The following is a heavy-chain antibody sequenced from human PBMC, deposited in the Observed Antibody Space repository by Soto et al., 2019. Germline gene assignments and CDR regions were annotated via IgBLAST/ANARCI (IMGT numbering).Heavy chain of an antibody. J-gene: IGHJ4*02. D-gene: IGHD3-3*01. CDR3: ARGHDFWSAFYTPYFEY. Sequence: SETLSLTCTVSGDSMSTYFWSWSRQPPGKGLEWRGYVYYNGNTTYNPSLKGRATISVDTSKLQFSLDLTSVTAADTAVYYCARGHDFWSAFYTPYFEYWGQKILVTVSS. CDR2: VYYNGNT. CDR1: GDSMSTYF. V-gene: IGHV4-59*01.